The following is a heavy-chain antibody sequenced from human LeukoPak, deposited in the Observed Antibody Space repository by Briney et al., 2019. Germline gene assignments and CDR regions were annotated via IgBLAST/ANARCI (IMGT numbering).Heavy chain of an antibody. D-gene: IGHD3-22*01. J-gene: IGHJ4*02. CDR1: GFTFRKFA. CDR2: ISGSGGSI. V-gene: IGHV3-23*01. Sequence: GGSLRLSCAASGFTFRKFAMSWVRQAPGMGLEWLSGISGSGGSIYYADSVKGRFTISRDNAKNSLYLQMNSLRAEDTAVYYCAREGYYDSSGYLGVFDYWGQGTLVTVSS. CDR3: AREGYYDSSGYLGVFDY.